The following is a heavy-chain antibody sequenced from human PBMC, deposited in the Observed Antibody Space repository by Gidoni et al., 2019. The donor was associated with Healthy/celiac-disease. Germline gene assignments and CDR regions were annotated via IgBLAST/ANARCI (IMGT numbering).Heavy chain of an antibody. Sequence: QVQLVQSGAEVKKPGASVKVSCKASGYTFTSYYMHWVRQAPGQGLEWMGIINPSGGSTSYAQKFQGRVTMTRDTSTSTVYMELSSLRSEDTAVYYCARQWEDDSSGYYVPPLDYWGQGTLVTVSS. CDR2: INPSGGST. J-gene: IGHJ4*02. CDR3: ARQWEDDSSGYYVPPLDY. CDR1: GYTFTSYY. D-gene: IGHD3-22*01. V-gene: IGHV1-46*01.